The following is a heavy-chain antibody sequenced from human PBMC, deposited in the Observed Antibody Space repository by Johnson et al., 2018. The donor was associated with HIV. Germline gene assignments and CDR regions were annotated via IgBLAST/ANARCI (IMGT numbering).Heavy chain of an antibody. J-gene: IGHJ3*02. V-gene: IGHV3-23*04. CDR2: ISGRGGST. CDR1: GFTFSSYA. CDR3: TRSSPRYGDYGSNAFDI. D-gene: IGHD4-17*01. Sequence: VQLVESGGGVVQPGRSLRLSCAASGFTFSSYAMSWVRQAPGKGLEWVSAISGRGGSTYYADSVKGRFTISRVNSTNTLYLQMNSLRAEDTAVYYCTRSSPRYGDYGSNAFDIWGQGTMVTVSS.